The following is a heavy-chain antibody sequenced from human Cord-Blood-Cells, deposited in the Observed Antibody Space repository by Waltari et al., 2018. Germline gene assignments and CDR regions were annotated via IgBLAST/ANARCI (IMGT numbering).Heavy chain of an antibody. D-gene: IGHD3-10*01. CDR2: INPNSGGT. V-gene: IGHV1-2*02. Sequence: QVQLVQSGAEVKKPGASVKVSCKASGYTFTGYYMHWVRQAPGQGLEWMGWINPNSGGTNYAQKFQGRVTMTRDTSSSTAYMELSRLRSDDTAVYYCARIYYGSGSYYDAFDIWGQGTMVTVSS. J-gene: IGHJ3*02. CDR1: GYTFTGYY. CDR3: ARIYYGSGSYYDAFDI.